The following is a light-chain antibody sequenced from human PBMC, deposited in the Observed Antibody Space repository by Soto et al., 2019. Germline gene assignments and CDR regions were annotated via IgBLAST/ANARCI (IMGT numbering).Light chain of an antibody. Sequence: QSALTQPASVSGSPGQSITISCTGTSSDVGSYNLVSWYQHHPGKAPKLLMYEVSKRPSGVSNRFSGAKSGNTASLTISGLQAEDEADYYCCSYAGSSTFPYVFGTGTKLTVL. J-gene: IGLJ1*01. V-gene: IGLV2-23*02. CDR3: CSYAGSSTFPYV. CDR2: EVS. CDR1: SSDVGSYNL.